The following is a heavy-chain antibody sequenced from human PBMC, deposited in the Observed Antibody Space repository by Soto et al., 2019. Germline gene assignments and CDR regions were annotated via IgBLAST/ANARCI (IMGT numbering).Heavy chain of an antibody. CDR2: INNDGIST. Sequence: EVQLVESGGGLVQPGGSLRLSCAASGFTFRSCWMHWVRQAPGKGLVWVSRINNDGISTTYADSVKGRFTISRDNAKNTLYLQMNSLRAEETAVYYCAGKWYDYEWYFDLWCRGTLVTVSS. D-gene: IGHD4-17*01. V-gene: IGHV3-74*01. CDR1: GFTFRSCW. J-gene: IGHJ2*01. CDR3: AGKWYDYEWYFDL.